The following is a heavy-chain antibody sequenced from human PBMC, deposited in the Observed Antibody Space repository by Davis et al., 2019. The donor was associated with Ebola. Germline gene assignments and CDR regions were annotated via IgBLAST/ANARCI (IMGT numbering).Heavy chain of an antibody. J-gene: IGHJ6*02. V-gene: IGHV4-59*01. CDR1: GGSISSYY. Sequence: MPSETLSLTCTVSGGSISSYYWSWIRQPPGKGLEWIGYIYYSGSTNYNPSLKSRVTISVDTSKNQFSLKLSSVTAADTAVYYCARLAAADEGLDYWGQGTTVTVSS. CDR2: IYYSGST. CDR3: ARLAAADEGLDY. D-gene: IGHD6-13*01.